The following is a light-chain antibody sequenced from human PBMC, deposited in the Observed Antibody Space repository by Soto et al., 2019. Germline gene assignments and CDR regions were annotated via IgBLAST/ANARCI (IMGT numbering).Light chain of an antibody. J-gene: IGKJ3*01. CDR3: QQANSFPLT. Sequence: EIVLTQSPGTLSLSPGERATLSCRASQSISSSYLAWHQQKPGQAPRLLIYAASSRATGIPDRFSGSGSGTDFTLTISSLQPEDFGTYYCQQANSFPLTFGPGTKVDIK. V-gene: IGKV3-20*01. CDR1: QSISSSY. CDR2: AAS.